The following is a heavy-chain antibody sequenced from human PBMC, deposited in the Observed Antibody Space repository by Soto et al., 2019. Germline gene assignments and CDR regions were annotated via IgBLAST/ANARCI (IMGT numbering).Heavy chain of an antibody. CDR2: INHSGST. J-gene: IGHJ5*02. CDR3: ASGRQYYDMRSGYYKGAYRVDP. D-gene: IGHD3-9*01. Sequence: SETLSLTCAVYGGSFSGYYWSWIRQPPGKGLEWIGEINHSGSTNYNPSLKSRVTISVDTSKNQFSLKLSSVTAADTAVYYCASGRQYYDMRSGYYKGAYRVDPWGPGPLVT. CDR1: GGSFSGYY. V-gene: IGHV4-34*01.